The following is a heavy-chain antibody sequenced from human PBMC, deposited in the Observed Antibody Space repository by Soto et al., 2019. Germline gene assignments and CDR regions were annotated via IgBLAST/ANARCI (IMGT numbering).Heavy chain of an antibody. CDR1: GFTVSSNY. J-gene: IGHJ4*02. CDR3: ARSSHRATKDPY. Sequence: GGSLRLSCAASGFTVSSNYMSWVRQAPGKGLEWVSVIYSGGSTYYADSVKGRFTISRDNSKNTLYLQMNSLRAEDTAVYYCARSSHRATKDPYWGQGTLVTVPS. V-gene: IGHV3-53*01. CDR2: IYSGGST.